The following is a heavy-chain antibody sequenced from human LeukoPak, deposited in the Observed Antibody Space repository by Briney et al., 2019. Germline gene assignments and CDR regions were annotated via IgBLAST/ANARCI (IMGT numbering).Heavy chain of an antibody. CDR1: GFTFSSYA. J-gene: IGHJ4*02. CDR2: ISYDGSNK. V-gene: IGHV3-30-3*01. D-gene: IGHD4-23*01. Sequence: GGSLRLSCAASGFTFSSYAMHWVRQAPGKGLEWVAVISYDGSNKYYADSVKGRFTISRDNSKNTLYLQMNSLRAEDTAVYYCATVVTSYFDYWGQGTLVTVSS. CDR3: ATVVTSYFDY.